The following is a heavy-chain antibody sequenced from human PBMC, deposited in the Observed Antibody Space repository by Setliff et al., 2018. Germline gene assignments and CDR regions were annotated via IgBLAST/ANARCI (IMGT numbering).Heavy chain of an antibody. J-gene: IGHJ4*02. CDR2: IKQDGSEK. V-gene: IGHV3-7*01. D-gene: IGHD2-15*01. Sequence: ETLSLSCAASGFTFSSYWMSWVRQAPGKGLEWVANIKQDGSEKYYVDSVKGRFTISRDNAKNSLYLQMNSLRAEDTAIYYCARRWGPDYCSGGTCFFDYWGQGTLVTVSS. CDR3: ARRWGPDYCSGGTCFFDY. CDR1: GFTFSSYW.